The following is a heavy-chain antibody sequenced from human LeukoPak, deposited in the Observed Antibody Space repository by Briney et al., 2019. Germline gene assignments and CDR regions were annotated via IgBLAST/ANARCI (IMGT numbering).Heavy chain of an antibody. V-gene: IGHV1-18*01. D-gene: IGHD6-13*01. J-gene: IGHJ6*02. CDR2: ISAYNGNT. CDR3: ARTSPYSSSWNYCYYGMDV. Sequence: ASVKVSCKASGYTFTSYGISWVRQAPGQGLEWMGWISAYNGNTNYAQKLQGRVTMTTDTSTSTAYMELRSLRSDDTAVYYCARTSPYSSSWNYCYYGMDVWGQGTTVTVSS. CDR1: GYTFTSYG.